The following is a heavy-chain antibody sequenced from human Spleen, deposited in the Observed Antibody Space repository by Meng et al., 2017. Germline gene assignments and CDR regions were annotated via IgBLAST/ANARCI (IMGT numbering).Heavy chain of an antibody. CDR3: ARGTPGRSYCDY. J-gene: IGHJ4*02. CDR2: LGAHDGDT. V-gene: IGHV1-18*01. D-gene: IGHD3-10*01. CDR1: AYTFTGYG. Sequence: QVQPVQSGPEVKKPGASVKVSCKASAYTFTGYGVSWVRQAPGQGLEWMAWLGAHDGDTSHAPKFLGRVTVTADTATATAYMELRSLRSDDTAVYYCARGTPGRSYCDYWGLGTLVTVSS.